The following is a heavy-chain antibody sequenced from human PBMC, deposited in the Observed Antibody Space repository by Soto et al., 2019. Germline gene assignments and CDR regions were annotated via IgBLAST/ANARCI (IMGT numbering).Heavy chain of an antibody. D-gene: IGHD3-3*02. V-gene: IGHV3-23*01. CDR1: GFTFSTYA. CDR3: AKELAIIGKGAFDM. CDR2: VSASGLNT. Sequence: EVQLLESGGKLVQPGGSLTLSCAASGFTFSTYAMAWVRQAPGKGLEWVSGVSASGLNTDYADPVKGRFYISRDNSKNTVSLHMNSLRAEDTALYYCAKELAIIGKGAFDMWGQGTMVTVSS. J-gene: IGHJ3*02.